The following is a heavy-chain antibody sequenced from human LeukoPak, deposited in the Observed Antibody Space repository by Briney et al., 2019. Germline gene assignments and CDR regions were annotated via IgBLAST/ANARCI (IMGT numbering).Heavy chain of an antibody. CDR1: GYTFTGHY. CDR2: IHPNTGGT. D-gene: IGHD6-13*01. V-gene: IGHV1-2*02. J-gene: IGHJ5*02. Sequence: ASVKVSCKASGYTFTGHYIHWVRQAPGQGLEWMGWIHPNTGGTKYAQKFQGRVTMTRDTSLTPTYMVVSRLRSDDTAEYYCARGRAGSWLGWFDPWGQGTLVTVSS. CDR3: ARGRAGSWLGWFDP.